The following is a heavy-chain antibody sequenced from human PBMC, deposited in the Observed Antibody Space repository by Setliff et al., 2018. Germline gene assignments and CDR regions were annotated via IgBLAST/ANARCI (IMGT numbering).Heavy chain of an antibody. V-gene: IGHV1-46*03. Sequence: PSVKVSCKASGYTFTNYYINWVRQAPGQGLEWMGIINPRAGTTSYAQKLQGRVTMTRDTSTNTVYMELSSLRSEDTAVYYCARGGSPDCSTAGCRYGDYVYGGQGTQVTVSS. D-gene: IGHD2-2*01. CDR2: INPRAGTT. CDR1: GYTFTNYY. J-gene: IGHJ4*02. CDR3: ARGGSPDCSTAGCRYGDYVY.